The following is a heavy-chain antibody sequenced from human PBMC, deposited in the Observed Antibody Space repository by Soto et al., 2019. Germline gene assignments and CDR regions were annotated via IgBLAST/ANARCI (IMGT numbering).Heavy chain of an antibody. CDR2: IIPIFGTA. CDR1: GGTFSSYA. Sequence: SVKVSCKASGGTFSSYAISWVRQAPGQGLEWMGGIIPIFGTANYAQKFQGRVTITADESTSTAYMELSSLRSEDTAVYYCARAFIAAAGTRGNNWFDPWGQGTLVTVSS. J-gene: IGHJ5*02. D-gene: IGHD6-13*01. CDR3: ARAFIAAAGTRGNNWFDP. V-gene: IGHV1-69*13.